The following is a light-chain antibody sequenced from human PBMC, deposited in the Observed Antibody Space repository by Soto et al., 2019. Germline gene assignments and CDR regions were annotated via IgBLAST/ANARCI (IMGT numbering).Light chain of an antibody. CDR1: QGIKDY. CDR3: HHYNNWPRT. Sequence: EIVMTQSPATLSVSPGERATLSCRASQGIKDYVAWFQQKPGQAPRLLIYGASTRATAIPARFSGSGSGTEFTLSIRSLQSEDFAVYYCHHYNNWPRTVGQGTKVDIK. J-gene: IGKJ1*01. CDR2: GAS. V-gene: IGKV3-15*01.